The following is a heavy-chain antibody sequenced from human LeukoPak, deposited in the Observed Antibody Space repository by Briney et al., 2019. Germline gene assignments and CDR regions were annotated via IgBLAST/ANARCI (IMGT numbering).Heavy chain of an antibody. CDR2: ITGSGGYT. Sequence: GGSLRLSCAASGFPFTTYAMTWVRQAPGKGLEWVSSITGSGGYTYYADSVKGRFTISRDNSKNTLYLQMNSLRAEDTAVYYCATPPPRDYWGQGTLVTVSS. CDR1: GFPFTTYA. CDR3: ATPPPRDY. V-gene: IGHV3-23*01. J-gene: IGHJ4*02.